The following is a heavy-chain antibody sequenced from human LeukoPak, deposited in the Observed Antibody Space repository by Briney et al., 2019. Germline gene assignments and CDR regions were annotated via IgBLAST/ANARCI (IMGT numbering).Heavy chain of an antibody. CDR2: ISAYNGNT. Sequence: EASVKVSCKASGYTFTSYGISWVRQAPGQGLEWMGWISAYNGNTNYAQKLQGRVTMTTDTSTSTAYTELRSLRSDDTAVYYCARERSPVIAVAGTADYWGQGTLVTVSS. CDR1: GYTFTSYG. V-gene: IGHV1-18*01. D-gene: IGHD6-19*01. J-gene: IGHJ4*02. CDR3: ARERSPVIAVAGTADY.